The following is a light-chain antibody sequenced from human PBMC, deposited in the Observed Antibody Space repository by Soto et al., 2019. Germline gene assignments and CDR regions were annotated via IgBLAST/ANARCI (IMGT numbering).Light chain of an antibody. Sequence: DIVLTRSPGTLSLSPGEGATLSCRASQSVSSSHLAWYQQKPGQAPRLVIYGASSRATGIPDRFSGSGSGTDFTLTISRLEPEDFAVYYCQQYGGSPLYTFGQGTTLEIK. V-gene: IGKV3-20*01. CDR3: QQYGGSPLYT. J-gene: IGKJ2*01. CDR1: QSVSSSH. CDR2: GAS.